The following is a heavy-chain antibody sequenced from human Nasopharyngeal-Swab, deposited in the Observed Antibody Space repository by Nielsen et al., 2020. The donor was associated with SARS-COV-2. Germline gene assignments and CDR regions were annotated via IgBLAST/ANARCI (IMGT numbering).Heavy chain of an antibody. D-gene: IGHD2-15*01. Sequence: GGSLRLSCTASGFTFSVYYMGWIRQAPGKGLEWLSYLSDSGDTIYYADSVSVRFTVSMDTAKHALYLQMNILRAEDTAVYYCASSSVVAPFYWGQGTLVTVSS. CDR1: GFTFSVYY. J-gene: IGHJ4*02. V-gene: IGHV3-11*01. CDR3: ASSSVVAPFY. CDR2: LSDSGDTI.